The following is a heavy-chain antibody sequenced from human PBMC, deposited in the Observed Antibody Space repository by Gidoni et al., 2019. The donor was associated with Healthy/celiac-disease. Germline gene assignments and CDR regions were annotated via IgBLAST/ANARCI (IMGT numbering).Heavy chain of an antibody. CDR2: IWYDGSNK. Sequence: QVQLVESGGGVVQPGRSLRLSCAASGFPFSSYGMHWVRQAPGKGLEWVAVIWYDGSNKYYADSVKGRFTISRDNSKNTLYLQMNSLRAEDTAVYYCARGTYGDYEKFDYWGQGTLVTVSS. V-gene: IGHV3-33*01. CDR3: ARGTYGDYEKFDY. CDR1: GFPFSSYG. D-gene: IGHD4-17*01. J-gene: IGHJ4*02.